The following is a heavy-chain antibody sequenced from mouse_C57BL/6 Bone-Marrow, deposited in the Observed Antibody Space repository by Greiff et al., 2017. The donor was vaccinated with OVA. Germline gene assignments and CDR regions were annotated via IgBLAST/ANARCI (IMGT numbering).Heavy chain of an antibody. Sequence: EVKLMESGGDLVKPGGSLKLSCAASGFTFSSYGMSWVRQTPDKRLEWVATISSGGSYTYYPDSVKGRFTISRDNAKNTLYLQMSSLKSEDTAMYYCARQGPFAYWGQGILVTVSA. J-gene: IGHJ3*01. V-gene: IGHV5-6*01. CDR3: ARQGPFAY. CDR1: GFTFSSYG. CDR2: ISSGGSYT. D-gene: IGHD3-3*01.